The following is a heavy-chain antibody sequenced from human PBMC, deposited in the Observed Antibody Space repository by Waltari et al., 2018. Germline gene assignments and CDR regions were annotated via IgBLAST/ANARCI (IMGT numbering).Heavy chain of an antibody. D-gene: IGHD1-26*01. V-gene: IGHV1-69*13. Sequence: QVQLVQSGAEVKKPGSSVTVSCKASGGTFSSYAISWVRQAPGQGLEWMGGIIPIFGTANYAQKFQGRVTIIADESTSTAYMELSSLRSEDTAVYYCAMEVGATGADYFDYWGQGTLVTVSS. CDR3: AMEVGATGADYFDY. CDR2: IIPIFGTA. J-gene: IGHJ4*02. CDR1: GGTFSSYA.